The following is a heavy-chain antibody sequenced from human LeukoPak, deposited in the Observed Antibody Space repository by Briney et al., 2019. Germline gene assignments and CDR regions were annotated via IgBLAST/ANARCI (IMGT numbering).Heavy chain of an antibody. Sequence: SETLSLTCTVSGYSISSGYYWGWIRQSPGKGLEWIGNIYHSGTTYYNPSLKSRVTISVDTSKNQFSLKLSSVTAADTAVYYCAGVSQPPTIDYYYYMDVWGKGTTVTVSS. V-gene: IGHV4-38-2*02. CDR1: GYSISSGYY. CDR2: IYHSGTT. CDR3: AGVSQPPTIDYYYYMDV. D-gene: IGHD5-24*01. J-gene: IGHJ6*03.